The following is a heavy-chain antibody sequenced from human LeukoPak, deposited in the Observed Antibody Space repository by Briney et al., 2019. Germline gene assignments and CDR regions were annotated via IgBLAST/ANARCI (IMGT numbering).Heavy chain of an antibody. J-gene: IGHJ6*03. CDR2: ISSSSSYI. CDR3: AKDNTPGYYYYYYMDV. CDR1: GFTFSSYS. Sequence: GGSLRLSCAASGFTFSSYSMNWVRQAPGKGLEWVSSISSSSSYIYYADSVKGRFTITRDNAKNSLYLQMNSLRAEDTAVYYCAKDNTPGYYYYYYMDVWGKGTTVTVSS. V-gene: IGHV3-21*01.